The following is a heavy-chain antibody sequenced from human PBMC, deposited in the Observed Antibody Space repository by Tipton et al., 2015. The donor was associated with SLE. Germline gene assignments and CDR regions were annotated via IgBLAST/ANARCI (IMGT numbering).Heavy chain of an antibody. CDR2: IYYNGNT. D-gene: IGHD7-27*01. CDR1: GGSINSSTYY. J-gene: IGHJ4*02. CDR3: ARRAWGPVDY. V-gene: IGHV4-39*01. Sequence: TLSLTCTVSGGSINSSTYYWGWIRQPPGEGLEWIGSIYYNGNTYCNPSLKSRVTISVDTSKNQFSLKLSSVTAADTAVYYCARRAWGPVDYWGQGTLVTVSS.